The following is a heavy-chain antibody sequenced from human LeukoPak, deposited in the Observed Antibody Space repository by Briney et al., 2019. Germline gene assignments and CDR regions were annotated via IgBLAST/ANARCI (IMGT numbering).Heavy chain of an antibody. CDR2: ISAYNGNT. V-gene: IGHV1-18*01. Sequence: ASVKVSCKSSTYTFTSYDFIWVRQAPGQGLEWIGWISAYNGNTNYAQKFQGRVTMTTDTSTSTASMELRSLRSEDTAVYYCARAARAAAGPYYYDSSGYPYYYYGMDVWGQGTTVTVSS. CDR1: TYTFTSYD. J-gene: IGHJ6*02. D-gene: IGHD3-22*01. CDR3: ARAARAAAGPYYYDSSGYPYYYYGMDV.